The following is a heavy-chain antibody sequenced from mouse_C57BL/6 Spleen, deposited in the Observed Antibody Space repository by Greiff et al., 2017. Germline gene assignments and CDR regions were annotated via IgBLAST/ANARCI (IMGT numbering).Heavy chain of an antibody. CDR1: GYSFTGYY. D-gene: IGHD2-4*01. CDR2: INPSTGGT. CDR3: ARSGDYEAFDY. V-gene: IGHV1-42*01. Sequence: EVKLEESGPELVKPGASVKISCKASGYSFTGYYMNWVKQSPEKSLEWIGEINPSTGGTTYNQKFKAKATLTVDKSSSTAYMQLKSLTSEDSAVYYCARSGDYEAFDYWGQGTTLTVSS. J-gene: IGHJ2*01.